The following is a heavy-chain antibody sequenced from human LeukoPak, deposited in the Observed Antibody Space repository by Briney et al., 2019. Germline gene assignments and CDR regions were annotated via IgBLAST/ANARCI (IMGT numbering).Heavy chain of an antibody. Sequence: GGSLRLSCAASGFTFSSYGMSWVRQAPGKGLEWVSAISGSGGSTYYADSVKGRFTISRDNSKNTLYLQMNSLRAEDTAVYYCAKSSGYYGSGSYYNIWGQGTLVTVSS. V-gene: IGHV3-23*01. CDR2: ISGSGGST. CDR1: GFTFSSYG. J-gene: IGHJ4*02. CDR3: AKSSGYYGSGSYYNI. D-gene: IGHD3-10*01.